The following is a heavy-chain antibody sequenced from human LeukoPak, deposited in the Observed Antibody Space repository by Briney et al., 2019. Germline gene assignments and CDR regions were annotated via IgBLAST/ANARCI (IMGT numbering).Heavy chain of an antibody. CDR2: INPNSGIT. D-gene: IGHD3-10*01. V-gene: IGHV1-2*02. J-gene: IGHJ4*02. Sequence: GASVKVSCKVSGYTLTELSMHWVRQAPGQGLEWMGWINPNSGITNYAQKFQGRVTMTRDTSISTAYMELSWLTSDDTAVYYCARGISVSGAGRFDYWGQGTLVTVSS. CDR3: ARGISVSGAGRFDY. CDR1: GYTLTELS.